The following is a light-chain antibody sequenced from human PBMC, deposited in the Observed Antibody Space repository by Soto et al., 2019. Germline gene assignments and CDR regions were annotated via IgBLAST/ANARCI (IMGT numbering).Light chain of an antibody. V-gene: IGKV3-15*01. J-gene: IGKJ1*01. CDR1: QSVSSN. CDR3: QQYNDLWT. Sequence: EIVMTQSPATLSVSPGEGATLSCRASQSVSSNLTWYQQKPGQAPRLLIYGASTRATGVPARFSGSGSGTEFTLTISRLQSEDFAVYYCQQYNDLWTFGEGTKVEIK. CDR2: GAS.